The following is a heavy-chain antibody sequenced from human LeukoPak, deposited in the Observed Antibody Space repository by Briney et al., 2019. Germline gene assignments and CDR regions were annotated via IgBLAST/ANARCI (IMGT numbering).Heavy chain of an antibody. D-gene: IGHD3-22*01. Sequence: GGSLRLSCAASGFTFSTYGMHWVRQAPGKGLEWVAFIRYDGSTKYYADSVKGRFTISRDNSKNTLFLQMHSLRADDTALYYCAKFRSDSRDSFDIWGQGTLVTVSS. J-gene: IGHJ3*02. CDR2: IRYDGSTK. V-gene: IGHV3-30*02. CDR3: AKFRSDSRDSFDI. CDR1: GFTFSTYG.